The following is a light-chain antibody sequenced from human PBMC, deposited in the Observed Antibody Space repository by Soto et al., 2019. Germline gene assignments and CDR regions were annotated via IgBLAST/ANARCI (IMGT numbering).Light chain of an antibody. Sequence: EIVLTQSPGTLSLSPGARATLSCRASQSVSSSYLAWYQQKPGQAPRLLIYGASSRATGIPDRFSGSGSGTDFTLTISRLEPEDFAAYYCQQYGSSPWTFGQGTKGEIK. V-gene: IGKV3-20*01. CDR3: QQYGSSPWT. J-gene: IGKJ1*01. CDR2: GAS. CDR1: QSVSSSY.